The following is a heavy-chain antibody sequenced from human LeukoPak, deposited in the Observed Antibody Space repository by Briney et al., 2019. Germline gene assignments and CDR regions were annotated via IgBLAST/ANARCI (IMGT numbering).Heavy chain of an antibody. Sequence: GGSLRLSCAASGVTFSTYSMNLVRQAPGKGLEWISYIGSDTTIYNADSAKGRFTISRDNAKNSLYLQMKSLRDEDTAVYYCARNRASSGAGLFDYWGQGTLVTVSS. CDR2: IGSDTTI. D-gene: IGHD1-26*01. V-gene: IGHV3-48*02. CDR3: ARNRASSGAGLFDY. CDR1: GVTFSTYS. J-gene: IGHJ4*02.